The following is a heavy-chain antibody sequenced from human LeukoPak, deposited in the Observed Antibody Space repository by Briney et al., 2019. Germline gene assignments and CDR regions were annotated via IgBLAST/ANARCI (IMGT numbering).Heavy chain of an antibody. V-gene: IGHV1-8*01. J-gene: IGHJ6*02. D-gene: IGHD2-15*01. Sequence: GASVKVSCKASGYTFTSYDINWVRQATGQGLEWMGWMIPNSGNTGYAQKFQGRVTMTRNTSISTAYMELSSLRSEDTAVYYCARAYCSGGSCYRLPAYYYYYDGMDVWGQGTTVTVSS. CDR2: MIPNSGNT. CDR1: GYTFTSYD. CDR3: ARAYCSGGSCYRLPAYYYYYDGMDV.